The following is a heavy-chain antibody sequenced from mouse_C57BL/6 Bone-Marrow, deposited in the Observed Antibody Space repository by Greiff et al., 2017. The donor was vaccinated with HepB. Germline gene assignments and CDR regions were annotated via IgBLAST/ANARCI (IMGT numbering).Heavy chain of an antibody. V-gene: IGHV1-69*01. CDR2: IDPSDSYT. J-gene: IGHJ2*01. CDR3: ARYDYGSSFDY. CDR1: GYTFTSYW. Sequence: QVQLQQPGAELVMPGASVKLSCKASGYTFTSYWMHWVKQRPGQGLEWIGEIDPSDSYTNYNQKFKGKSTLTVDTSSSTAYMQLSSLTSEDSAVYYCARYDYGSSFDYWGQGTTLTVSS. D-gene: IGHD1-1*01.